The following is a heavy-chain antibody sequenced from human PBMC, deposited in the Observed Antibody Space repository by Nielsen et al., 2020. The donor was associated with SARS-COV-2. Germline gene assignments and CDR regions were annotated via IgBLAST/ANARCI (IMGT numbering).Heavy chain of an antibody. V-gene: IGHV4-61*01. CDR1: GGSISSSSYY. CDR2: IYYSGST. D-gene: IGHD3-9*01. CDR3: ARIRYFVHPFYYYYYMDV. Sequence: SETLSLTCTVSGGSISSSSYYWSWIRQPPGKGLEWIGYIYYSGSTNYNPSLKSRVTISVDTSKNQFSLKLSSVTAADTAVYYCARIRYFVHPFYYYYYMDVWGKGTTVTVSS. J-gene: IGHJ6*03.